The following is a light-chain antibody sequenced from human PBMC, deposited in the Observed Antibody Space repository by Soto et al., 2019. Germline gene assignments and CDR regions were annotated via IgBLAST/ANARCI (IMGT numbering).Light chain of an antibody. CDR1: QSVSSY. V-gene: IGKV3-11*01. Sequence: IVLSQSAATLSLSPGDRATISCRARQSVSSYLAWYQQKPGQATRLLIYAAYNRATGIPRRIGGSGSGTDFTLTISILEPEDFAFYYCQHRSNGRTFGQGTKVDIK. CDR2: AAY. CDR3: QHRSNGRT. J-gene: IGKJ1*01.